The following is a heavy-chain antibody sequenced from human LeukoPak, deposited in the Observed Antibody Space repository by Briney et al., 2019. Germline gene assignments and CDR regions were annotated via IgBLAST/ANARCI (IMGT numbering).Heavy chain of an antibody. V-gene: IGHV3-23*01. Sequence: GGSLRLSCAASGFTFSSYAMSWVRQAPGKGLEWVSAISGSGGSTYYADPVKGRFTISRANSKNTLYLQMNSLRAEDTAVYYCAPYYGSGSYYPQYYMDVWGQGTTVTVSS. CDR3: APYYGSGSYYPQYYMDV. CDR1: GFTFSSYA. CDR2: ISGSGGST. D-gene: IGHD3-10*01. J-gene: IGHJ6*02.